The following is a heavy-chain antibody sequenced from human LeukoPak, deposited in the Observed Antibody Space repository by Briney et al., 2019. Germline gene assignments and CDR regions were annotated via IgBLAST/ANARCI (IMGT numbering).Heavy chain of an antibody. CDR2: ISAYNGNT. J-gene: IGHJ3*02. Sequence: ASVKVSCKATGYTFTSYGISWVRQAPGQGLEWMGWISAYNGNTNYAQKLQGRVTMTTDTSTSTAYMELRSLRSDDTAVYYCAREGPPAALDAFDIWGQGTMVTVSS. D-gene: IGHD2-2*01. V-gene: IGHV1-18*01. CDR1: GYTFTSYG. CDR3: AREGPPAALDAFDI.